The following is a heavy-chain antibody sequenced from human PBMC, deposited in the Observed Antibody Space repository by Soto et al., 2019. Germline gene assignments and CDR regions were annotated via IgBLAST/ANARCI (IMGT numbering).Heavy chain of an antibody. J-gene: IGHJ4*02. CDR1: GGSISSGDYY. CDR3: TIGAGWTTDY. CDR2: IYYSGST. D-gene: IGHD6-19*01. V-gene: IGHV4-30-4*02. Sequence: SETLSLTCTVSGGSISSGDYYWSWIRQPPGKGLEWIGYIYYSGSTYYNPSLKSRVTISVDTSKNQFSLKLSSVTAADTAVYYCTIGAGWTTDYWGQGTLVTVSS.